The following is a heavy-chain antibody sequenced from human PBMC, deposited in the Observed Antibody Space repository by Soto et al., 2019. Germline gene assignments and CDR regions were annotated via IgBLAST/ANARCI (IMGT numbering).Heavy chain of an antibody. CDR1: GFTFSSYA. J-gene: IGHJ4*02. Sequence: GGSLRLSCAASGFTFSSYAMSWVRQAPGKGLEWVSTISGSGGGTYYADSMKGRFAISRDNSKNTLYLQMYSLRVEDTAVYYCARESDHWGQGTLVTVSS. CDR2: ISGSGGGT. CDR3: ARESDH. V-gene: IGHV3-23*01.